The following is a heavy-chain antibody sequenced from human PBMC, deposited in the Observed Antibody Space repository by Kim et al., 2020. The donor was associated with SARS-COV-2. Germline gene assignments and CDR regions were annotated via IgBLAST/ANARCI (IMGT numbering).Heavy chain of an antibody. D-gene: IGHD3-16*02. Sequence: GGSLRLSCAASGFTFSSYSMNWVRQAPGKGLEWVSSISSSSSYIYYADSVKGRFTISRDNAKNSLYLQMNSLRAEDTAVYYCARADYVWGSYRYKRPDWFDPWGQGTLVTVSS. J-gene: IGHJ5*02. CDR1: GFTFSSYS. CDR2: ISSSSSYI. CDR3: ARADYVWGSYRYKRPDWFDP. V-gene: IGHV3-21*01.